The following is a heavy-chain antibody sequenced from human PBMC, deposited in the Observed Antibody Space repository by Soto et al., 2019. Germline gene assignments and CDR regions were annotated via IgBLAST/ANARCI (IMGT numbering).Heavy chain of an antibody. D-gene: IGHD5-12*01. J-gene: IGHJ4*02. CDR1: GGSISSGDYY. Sequence: QVQLQESGPGLVKPSQTLSLTCTVSGGSISSGDYYWSWIRQPPGKGLEWIGYLYYSGSTYYNPSLMSRLTIPVNTSKPHVSLKLSSVTAADAAVYYCARGGCSGHETPVDHWGQGTLVTVSS. V-gene: IGHV4-30-4*01. CDR3: ARGGCSGHETPVDH. CDR2: LYYSGST.